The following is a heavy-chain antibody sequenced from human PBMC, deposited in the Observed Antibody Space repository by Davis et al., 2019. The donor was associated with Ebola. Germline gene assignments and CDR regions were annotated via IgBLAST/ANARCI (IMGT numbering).Heavy chain of an antibody. J-gene: IGHJ6*02. Sequence: GESLKISCAASGFTFSSYGMHWVRQAPGKGLEWVAVISYDGSNKYYADYVKGRFTISRDNSKNTLYLQMNSLRAEDTAVYYCAKGPLLHYYYYGMDVWGQGTTVTVSS. CDR3: AKGPLLHYYYYGMDV. CDR2: ISYDGSNK. V-gene: IGHV3-30*18. CDR1: GFTFSSYG. D-gene: IGHD2-15*01.